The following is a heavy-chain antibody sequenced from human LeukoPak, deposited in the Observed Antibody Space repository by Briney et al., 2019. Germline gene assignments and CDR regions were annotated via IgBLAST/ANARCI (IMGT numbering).Heavy chain of an antibody. CDR3: AIGMAAAGTFEY. CDR1: GYTFTAYY. V-gene: IGHV1-2*06. Sequence: ASVKVSCKASGYTFTAYYLYWVRQAPGQGLEWMGRINPNSGGTDYAQKFQGRVTMTRDTSISTAYKELSSLRSDDTAVYYCAIGMAAAGTFEYWGQGTLVTVSS. J-gene: IGHJ4*02. CDR2: INPNSGGT. D-gene: IGHD6-13*01.